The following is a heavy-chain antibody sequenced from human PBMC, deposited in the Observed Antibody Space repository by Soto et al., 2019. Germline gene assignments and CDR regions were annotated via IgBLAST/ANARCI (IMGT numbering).Heavy chain of an antibody. D-gene: IGHD1-26*01. CDR2: IIPIFGTA. V-gene: IGHV1-69*12. Sequence: QVQLVQSGAEVKKPGSSVKVSCKASGGTFSSYAISWVRQAPGQGLEWMGGIIPIFGTADYAQKFQGRVTITADESTSTPYRELSSLRSVDMAVYYCGSHSGSTPEGRYYNGMDVWGQGTTVTFSS. J-gene: IGHJ6*02. CDR3: GSHSGSTPEGRYYNGMDV. CDR1: GGTFSSYA.